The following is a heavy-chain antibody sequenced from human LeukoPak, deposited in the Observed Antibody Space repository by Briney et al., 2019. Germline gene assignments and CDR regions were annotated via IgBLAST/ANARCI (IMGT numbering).Heavy chain of an antibody. V-gene: IGHV4-39*01. CDR3: ARHAHSSGWYYFDY. D-gene: IGHD6-19*01. CDR1: GGSISSSSYY. Sequence: SETLSLTCTVSGGSISSSSYYWGWIRQPPGKGLEWIGSIHYSGSTYFNPSLKSRVTISVDTSKNQFSLKLSSVTAADTAVYYCARHAHSSGWYYFDYWGQGTLVTVSS. J-gene: IGHJ4*02. CDR2: IHYSGST.